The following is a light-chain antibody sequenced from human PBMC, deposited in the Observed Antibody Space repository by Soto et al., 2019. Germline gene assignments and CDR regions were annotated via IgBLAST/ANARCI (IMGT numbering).Light chain of an antibody. V-gene: IGLV2-8*01. CDR1: SSDVGYYNY. J-gene: IGLJ2*01. Sequence: QSVLTQPPSASGSPGQSVTISCTGTSSDVGYYNYVPWYQQHPGKAPKLMIYEVTNRPSGVPDRFSGSKSGNTASLTVSGLQAEDEADYYCTSYAGSNNVVFGGGTQLTVL. CDR3: TSYAGSNNVV. CDR2: EVT.